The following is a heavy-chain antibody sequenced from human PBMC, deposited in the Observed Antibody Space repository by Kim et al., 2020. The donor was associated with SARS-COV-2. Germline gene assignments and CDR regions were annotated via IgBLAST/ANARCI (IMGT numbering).Heavy chain of an antibody. Sequence: SRVTLSVDTSKTQFSLKLSSVTAADTAVYYCARHAEAVLWFGELSGAFDIWGQGTMVTVSS. J-gene: IGHJ3*02. CDR3: ARHAEAVLWFGELSGAFDI. V-gene: IGHV4-39*01. D-gene: IGHD3-10*01.